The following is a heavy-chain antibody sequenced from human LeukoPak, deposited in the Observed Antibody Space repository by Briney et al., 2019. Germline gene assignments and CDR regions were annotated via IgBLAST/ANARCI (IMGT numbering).Heavy chain of an antibody. V-gene: IGHV1-18*01. CDR1: GYSFTAYG. J-gene: IGHJ3*02. Sequence: ASVKVSCKASGYSFTAYGITWMRQAPGQGLEWMGWISAYNGNTHYAERLQDRVTMTTDTSTSTAYMELSSLRSEDTAVYYCATKGYCSSTSCYAAAFDIWGQGTMVTVSS. CDR2: ISAYNGNT. CDR3: ATKGYCSSTSCYAAAFDI. D-gene: IGHD2-2*01.